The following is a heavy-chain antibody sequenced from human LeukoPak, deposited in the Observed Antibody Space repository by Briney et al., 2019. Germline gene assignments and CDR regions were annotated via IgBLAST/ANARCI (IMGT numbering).Heavy chain of an antibody. CDR2: INHSGST. Sequence: SETLSLTCAVYGGPFSGYYWSWIRQPPGKGLEWIGEINHSGSTNYNPSLKSRVTISVDTSKYQFSLKLSSVTAADTAVYYCARANGYSHGGFDYWGQGTLVTVSS. CDR3: ARANGYSHGGFDY. J-gene: IGHJ4*02. CDR1: GGPFSGYY. V-gene: IGHV4-34*01. D-gene: IGHD5-18*01.